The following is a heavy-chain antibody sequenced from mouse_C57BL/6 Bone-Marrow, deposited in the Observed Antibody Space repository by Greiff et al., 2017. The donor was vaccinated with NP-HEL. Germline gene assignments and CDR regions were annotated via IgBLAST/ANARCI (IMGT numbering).Heavy chain of an antibody. D-gene: IGHD2-3*01. V-gene: IGHV1-55*01. CDR1: GYTFTSYW. Sequence: QVQLQQPGAELVKPGASVKMSCKASGYTFTSYWITWVKQRPGQGLEWIGAIYPGSGRTNYNEKFKSKATLTVDKSSSTAYMQLRSLTSEDSAVYYCARFWWLLGDWYFYVWGTGTTVTVSS. CDR3: ARFWWLLGDWYFYV. CDR2: IYPGSGRT. J-gene: IGHJ1*03.